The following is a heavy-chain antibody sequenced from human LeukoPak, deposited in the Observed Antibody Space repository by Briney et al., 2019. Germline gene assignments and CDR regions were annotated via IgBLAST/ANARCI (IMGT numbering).Heavy chain of an antibody. J-gene: IGHJ6*03. V-gene: IGHV1-69*13. D-gene: IGHD1-1*01. CDR3: GRVRNGDYYYYMDV. CDR2: IIPIFGTA. Sequence: SVKVSCKASGGTFSSYAISWVRQAPGQGLEWMGGIIPIFGTANYAQEFQGRVTITADDSTSTAYMVLSSLRSEDTAVYYCGRVRNGDYYYYMDVWGKGTTVTISS. CDR1: GGTFSSYA.